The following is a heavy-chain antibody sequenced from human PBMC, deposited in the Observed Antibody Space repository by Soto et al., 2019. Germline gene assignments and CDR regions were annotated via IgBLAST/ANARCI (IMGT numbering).Heavy chain of an antibody. CDR1: GYSFTSYW. Sequence: RGESLKISCKGSGYSFTSYWISWVRQMPGKGLEWMGRIDPSDSYTNYSPSFQGHVTISADKSISTAYLQWSSLKASDTAMYYCASTGITMVRGVIPLVGWFDPWGQGTLVTSPQ. CDR3: ASTGITMVRGVIPLVGWFDP. CDR2: IDPSDSYT. J-gene: IGHJ5*02. D-gene: IGHD3-10*01. V-gene: IGHV5-10-1*01.